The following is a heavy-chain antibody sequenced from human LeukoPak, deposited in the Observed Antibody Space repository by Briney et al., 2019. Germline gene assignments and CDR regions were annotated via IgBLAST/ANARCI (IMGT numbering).Heavy chain of an antibody. J-gene: IGHJ4*02. D-gene: IGHD6-13*01. CDR1: GGTFSSYA. CDR3: ARGFVAAAGHDY. CDR2: IIPILGIA. V-gene: IGHV1-69*04. Sequence: SVKVSCKASGGTFSSYAISWVRQAPGQGLEWMGRIIPILGIANYAQKFQGRVTITADKSTSTAYMELSSLRSEDTAVYYCARGFVAAAGHDYWGQGTLVTVSS.